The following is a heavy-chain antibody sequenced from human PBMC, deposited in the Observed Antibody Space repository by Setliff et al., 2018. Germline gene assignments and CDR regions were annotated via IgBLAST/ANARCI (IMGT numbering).Heavy chain of an antibody. Sequence: GGSLRLSCAASGFTFSSYAMSWVRQAPGKGLEWVSAISGGGGSTYYADSVKGRFTISRDNARDSLFLQMNTLRAEDTAVYYCARDGGEYWGQGTLVTVSS. J-gene: IGHJ4*02. CDR3: ARDGGEY. CDR2: ISGGGGST. V-gene: IGHV3-23*01. D-gene: IGHD3-16*01. CDR1: GFTFSSYA.